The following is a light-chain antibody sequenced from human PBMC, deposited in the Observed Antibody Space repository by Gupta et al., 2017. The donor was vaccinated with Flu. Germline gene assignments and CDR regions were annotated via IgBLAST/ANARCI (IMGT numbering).Light chain of an antibody. Sequence: QPVVTQEPSFSVSPGGTVTLTCGLSSGSVSPTYTPYNPNWYPSWYRQTPGQPPRTLIYNTNGRSAGVPDRFSGSIRGNKAALTITGAQAEEESDYYCVQHVASGIRVFGGGTKLTVL. V-gene: IGLV8-61*01. CDR1: SGSVSPTYTPYNPNWY. J-gene: IGLJ3*02. CDR2: NTN. CDR3: VQHVASGIRV.